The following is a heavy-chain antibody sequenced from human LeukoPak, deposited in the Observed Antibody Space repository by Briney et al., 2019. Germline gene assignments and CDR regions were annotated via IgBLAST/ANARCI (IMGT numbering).Heavy chain of an antibody. CDR1: GFTFSNYA. D-gene: IGHD6-6*01. V-gene: IGHV3-23*01. CDR2: VSNSGGST. CDR3: AKAPAKYISSSGVVRSFDY. J-gene: IGHJ4*02. Sequence: GGSLRLSCAASGFTFSNYAMTWVRQAPGKGLEWVSGVSNSGGSTYSADSVKGRFTTSRDNSKNTVYLQMNSLRVEDTAVYYCAKAPAKYISSSGVVRSFDYWGQGTLVTVSS.